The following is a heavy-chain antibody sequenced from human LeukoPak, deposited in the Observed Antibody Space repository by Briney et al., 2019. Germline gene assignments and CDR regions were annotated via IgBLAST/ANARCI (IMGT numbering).Heavy chain of an antibody. V-gene: IGHV1-8*01. Sequence: ASVKVSCKASGYTFTSYDINWVRQATGQGLEWMGWMNPNSGNTGYAQKFQGRVTMTRNTSISTAYMELSSLRSEDTAVYYCARGVRDTAMAPFDYWGQGTLVTVSS. CDR2: MNPNSGNT. CDR1: GYTFTSYD. J-gene: IGHJ4*02. D-gene: IGHD5-18*01. CDR3: ARGVRDTAMAPFDY.